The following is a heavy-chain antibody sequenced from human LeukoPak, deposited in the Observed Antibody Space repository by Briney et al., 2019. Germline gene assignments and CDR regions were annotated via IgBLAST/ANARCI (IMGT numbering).Heavy chain of an antibody. CDR1: GFTFSTYA. J-gene: IGHJ4*02. V-gene: IGHV3-23*01. Sequence: GGSLRLSCAASGFTFSTYAMSWVRQAPGKGLEWVSAISPSGGSTYYADSVKGRFTISRDNSKNTLYLQMNSLRAEDTAVYYCASARYYYDSSGYYYDYWGQGTLVTVSS. CDR2: ISPSGGST. D-gene: IGHD3-22*01. CDR3: ASARYYYDSSGYYYDY.